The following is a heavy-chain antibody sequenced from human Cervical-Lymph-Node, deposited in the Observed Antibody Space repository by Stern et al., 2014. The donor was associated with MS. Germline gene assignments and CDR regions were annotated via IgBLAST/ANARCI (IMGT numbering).Heavy chain of an antibody. CDR2: IVSDDDK. D-gene: IGHD2-2*01. V-gene: IGHV2-70*01. Sequence: QITLKESGPALVRPTQTLTLTCTFSGFSLNTPGMCVTWIRQPPGKALEWLAPIVSDDDKYYSTSLKTRLTVSKDTSKNQVVLRMTNMDPVDTATYYCARLEVPTSPGFHYYYYAMDVGGQGTTVTVS. CDR1: GFSLNTPGMC. J-gene: IGHJ6*02. CDR3: ARLEVPTSPGFHYYYYAMDV.